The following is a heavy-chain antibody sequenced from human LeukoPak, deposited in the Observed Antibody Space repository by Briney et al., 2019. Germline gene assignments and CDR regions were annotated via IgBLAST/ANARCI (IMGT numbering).Heavy chain of an antibody. CDR1: GFTFSSYS. D-gene: IGHD4/OR15-4a*01. V-gene: IGHV3-21*01. Sequence: GGSLRLSCAASGFTFSSYSMNWVRQAPGKGLEWVSSISSSSSYIYYADSVKGRFTISRDNAENSLYLQMNSLKAEDTAVYYCAREGVLTTGDYWGQGTLVTVSS. J-gene: IGHJ4*02. CDR3: AREGVLTTGDY. CDR2: ISSSSSYI.